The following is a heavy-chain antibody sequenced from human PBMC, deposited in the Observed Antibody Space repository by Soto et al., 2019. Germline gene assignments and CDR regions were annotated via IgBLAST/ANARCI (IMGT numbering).Heavy chain of an antibody. V-gene: IGHV1-24*01. CDR2: FDPEDGET. D-gene: IGHD3-22*01. CDR1: GYTLTELS. J-gene: IGHJ4*02. CDR3: AKPPYYYDSSGYPPPAY. Sequence: ASVKVSCKVSGYTLTELSMHCVRQAPGKGLEWMGGFDPEDGETIYAQKFQGRVTMTEDTSTDTAYMELNSLRAEDTAVYYCAKPPYYYDSSGYPPPAYWGQGTLVTVSS.